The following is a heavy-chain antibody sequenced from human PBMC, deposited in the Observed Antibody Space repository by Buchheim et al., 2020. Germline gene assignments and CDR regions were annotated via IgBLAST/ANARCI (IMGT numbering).Heavy chain of an antibody. CDR2: IHQRGST. CDR3: ARGPGARRTLDY. D-gene: IGHD1-14*01. Sequence: QVQLQQWGAGLLKPSETLSLTCAVYGGSFSDYYWNWIRQLPEKGLEWIGEIHQRGSTKYNPSLKSRAPMSVDASKNQLSLSVTSVTAADTAVYYCARGPGARRTLDYWGQGTL. CDR1: GGSFSDYY. V-gene: IGHV4-34*01. J-gene: IGHJ4*02.